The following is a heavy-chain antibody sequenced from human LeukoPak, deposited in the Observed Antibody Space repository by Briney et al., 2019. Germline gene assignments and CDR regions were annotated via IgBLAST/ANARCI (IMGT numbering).Heavy chain of an antibody. Sequence: GAPVKVSCKASGYTFTSYGISWVRQAPGQGLEWMGWISAYNGNTNYAQKLQGRVTMTTDTSTSTAYMELRSLRSDDTAVYYCARILPSYYYDSSGYYWPYYFDYWGQGTLVTVSS. CDR1: GYTFTSYG. CDR2: ISAYNGNT. D-gene: IGHD3-22*01. CDR3: ARILPSYYYDSSGYYWPYYFDY. V-gene: IGHV1-18*01. J-gene: IGHJ4*02.